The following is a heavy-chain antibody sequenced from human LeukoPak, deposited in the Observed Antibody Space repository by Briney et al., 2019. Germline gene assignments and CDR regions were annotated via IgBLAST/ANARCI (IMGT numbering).Heavy chain of an antibody. D-gene: IGHD3-16*01. CDR2: ISASGGST. CDR1: GFTFISHA. CDR3: SKLGLRLGGDY. Sequence: GGSLRLSCAASGFTFISHAMSWVRQAPGKGREWVSLISASGGSTYYAHSVKGRLTISRDNSKNTLYLQMNSLRAEDTAVHYCSKLGLRLGGDYWGQGTLVTVSS. J-gene: IGHJ4*02. V-gene: IGHV3-23*01.